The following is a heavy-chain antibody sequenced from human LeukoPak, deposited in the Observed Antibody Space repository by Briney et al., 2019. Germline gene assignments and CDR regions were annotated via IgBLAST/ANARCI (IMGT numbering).Heavy chain of an antibody. V-gene: IGHV3-48*04. CDR3: AREYCSVGSCPRCFDY. J-gene: IGHJ4*02. D-gene: IGHD2-15*01. Sequence: GGSLRLSCAASGFTFSSYSMNWVRQAPGKGLEWVSYISSSSSTIYYADSVKGRFTISRDNAKNSLYLQMNSLRAEDTAVYYCAREYCSVGSCPRCFDYWGQGTLVTVSS. CDR2: ISSSSSTI. CDR1: GFTFSSYS.